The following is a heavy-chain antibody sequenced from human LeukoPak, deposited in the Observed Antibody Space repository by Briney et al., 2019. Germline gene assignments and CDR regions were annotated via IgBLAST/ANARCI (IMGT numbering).Heavy chain of an antibody. CDR1: GFTFSDYY. CDR2: ISSSGSTI. CDR3: ATYCGGDCFYYYYGMDV. D-gene: IGHD2-21*02. V-gene: IGHV3-11*01. Sequence: GGSLRLSCAASGFTFSDYYMSWIRQAPGKGLEWVSYISSSGSTIYYADSVKGRFTISRDNAKNSLYLQMNSLRAEDTAVYYCATYCGGDCFYYYYGMDVWGQGTTVTVSS. J-gene: IGHJ6*02.